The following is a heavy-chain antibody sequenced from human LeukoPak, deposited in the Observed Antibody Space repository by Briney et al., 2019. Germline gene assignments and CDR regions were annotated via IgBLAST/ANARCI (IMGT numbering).Heavy chain of an antibody. CDR2: IDFRGTA. V-gene: IGHV4-39*01. D-gene: IGHD3/OR15-3a*01. CDR3: ARQAGAGTRWDYFDY. CDR1: GGSISNYY. Sequence: PSETLSLTCTVSGGSISNYYWTWIRQPPGQGPDWIGIIDFRGTAFYNPWLESRATISIETSKNFFSLKLRSVTAADTALYYCARQAGAGTRWDYFDYWGQGTLVTVSS. J-gene: IGHJ4*02.